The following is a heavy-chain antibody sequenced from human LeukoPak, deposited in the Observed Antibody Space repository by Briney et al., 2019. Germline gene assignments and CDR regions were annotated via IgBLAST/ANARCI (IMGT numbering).Heavy chain of an antibody. V-gene: IGHV4-59*01. Sequence: SETVSLTCTVSGGSISSYYWSWIRQPPGKGLEWIGYIYYSGSTNYNPSLKSRVTISVDTSKNQFSLELSSVTAADTAVYYCARETASWDTASGFDPWGQGPLVPVSS. D-gene: IGHD5-18*01. CDR3: ARETASWDTASGFDP. J-gene: IGHJ5*02. CDR1: GGSISSYY. CDR2: IYYSGST.